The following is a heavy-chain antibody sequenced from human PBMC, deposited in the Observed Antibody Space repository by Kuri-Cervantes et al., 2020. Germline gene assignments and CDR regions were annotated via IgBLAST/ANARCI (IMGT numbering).Heavy chain of an antibody. CDR3: ARALADYGDYPGSY. J-gene: IGHJ4*02. V-gene: IGHV1-3*01. D-gene: IGHD4-17*01. CDR2: INAGNGNT. Sequence: ASVKVSCKASGYTFTSYAMHWVRQAPGQRLEWMGWINAGNGNTKYSQKFQGRVTITRDTSASTAYMELSSLRSEDTAVYYCARALADYGDYPGSYWGRGTLVTVSS. CDR1: GYTFTSYA.